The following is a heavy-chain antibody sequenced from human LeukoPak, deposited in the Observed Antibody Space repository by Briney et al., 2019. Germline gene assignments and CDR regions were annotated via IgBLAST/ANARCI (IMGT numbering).Heavy chain of an antibody. V-gene: IGHV3-23*01. Sequence: GGSLRLSCAASGFTFSSRAMSWVRQAPGKGLEWVSAISDNSVHIFYGDSVRGRFTVSRDNSRNTLYLQMNSLRAEDSAVYYCTNSSWSLFDYWGRGTLVTVSS. CDR2: ISDNSVHI. CDR1: GFTFSSRA. D-gene: IGHD6-13*01. J-gene: IGHJ4*02. CDR3: TNSSWSLFDY.